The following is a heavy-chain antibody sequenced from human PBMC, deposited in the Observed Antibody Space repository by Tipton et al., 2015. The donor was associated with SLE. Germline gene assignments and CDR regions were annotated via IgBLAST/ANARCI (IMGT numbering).Heavy chain of an antibody. V-gene: IGHV4-39*07. CDR1: GDSLSSTSYY. Sequence: TLSLTCTVSGDSLSSTSYYWGWIRQPPGKRLEWIGSIYYSGSTYYNPSLKSRVTISVDTSKNQFSLKLSSVTAADTAVYYCARSPTRPGYFQHWGQGTLVTVSS. CDR3: ARSPTRPGYFQH. J-gene: IGHJ1*01. D-gene: IGHD3-10*01. CDR2: IYYSGST.